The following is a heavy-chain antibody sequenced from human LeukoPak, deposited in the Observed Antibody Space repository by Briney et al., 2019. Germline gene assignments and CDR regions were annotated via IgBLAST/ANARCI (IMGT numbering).Heavy chain of an antibody. CDR3: ASHYGDYSNWFDP. J-gene: IGHJ5*02. V-gene: IGHV4-34*01. CDR1: GGSFSGYY. D-gene: IGHD4-17*01. Sequence: SETLSLTCAVYGGSFSGYYWSWIRQPPGKGLEWIGEINHSGSTNYNPSLKSRVTISVDTSKNQFSLKLSSVTAADTAVYYCASHYGDYSNWFDPWGQGTLVTVSS. CDR2: INHSGST.